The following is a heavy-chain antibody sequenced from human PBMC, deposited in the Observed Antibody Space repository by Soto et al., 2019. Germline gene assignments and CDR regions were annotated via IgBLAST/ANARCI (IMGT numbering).Heavy chain of an antibody. CDR1: GFTFNTYG. D-gene: IGHD2-15*01. CDR3: ARADCTGAYCYSWPFNYGVDV. Sequence: GGSLRLSCTTSGFTFNTYGMHWLRQAAGKGVEWVAIIWYDGSNKYYADSVKGRFTISRDNSRNTLYLQMNSLRAEDTALYYCARADCTGAYCYSWPFNYGVDVWGQGTTVTVSS. CDR2: IWYDGSNK. V-gene: IGHV3-33*08. J-gene: IGHJ6*02.